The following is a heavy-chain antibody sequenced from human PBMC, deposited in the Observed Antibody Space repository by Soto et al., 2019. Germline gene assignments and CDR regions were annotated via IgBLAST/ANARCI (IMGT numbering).Heavy chain of an antibody. J-gene: IGHJ4*02. V-gene: IGHV3-48*01. D-gene: IGHD4-17*01. CDR2: ISSSGTII. CDR1: GFIFTSYA. Sequence: EVHLVESGGGLVQPGESLRLSCAASGFIFTSYAINWVRQAPGKGLEWVSYISSSGTIIYYADSVKGRFTISRDNAKNSLYLQMNSLRAEDTAVCYCASFSRMTDGYYWGQGTLVTVSS. CDR3: ASFSRMTDGYY.